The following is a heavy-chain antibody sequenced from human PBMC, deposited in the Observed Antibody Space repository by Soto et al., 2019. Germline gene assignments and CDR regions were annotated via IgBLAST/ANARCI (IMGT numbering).Heavy chain of an antibody. CDR2: IIPIFGTV. V-gene: IGHV1-69*12. D-gene: IGHD5-12*01. J-gene: IGHJ2*01. Sequence: QVQLVQSGAEVKKPGSSVKVSCKASGGTFSNYPISWVRQAPGQGLEWMGGIIPIFGTVNYAQKFQGRVTITADDSTSTAYMELSSLRSADTAVYYCARGNHRWLQVWYFDLWGRGTLVTVSS. CDR3: ARGNHRWLQVWYFDL. CDR1: GGTFSNYP.